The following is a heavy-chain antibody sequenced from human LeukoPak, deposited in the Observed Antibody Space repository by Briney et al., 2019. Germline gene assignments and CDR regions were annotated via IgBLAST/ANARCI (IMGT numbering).Heavy chain of an antibody. CDR3: ATGGRRYYAD. CDR1: GFTFSSYG. CDR2: MKEDGNEK. V-gene: IGHV3-7*01. J-gene: IGHJ4*02. D-gene: IGHD2/OR15-2a*01. Sequence: GRSLRLSCAASGFTFSSYGMHWVRQAPGKGLEWVANMKEDGNEKHCVDSVKGRFTISRDNAKNSLYLQMNSLRAEDTAVYYCATGGRRYYADWGQGTLVTVSS.